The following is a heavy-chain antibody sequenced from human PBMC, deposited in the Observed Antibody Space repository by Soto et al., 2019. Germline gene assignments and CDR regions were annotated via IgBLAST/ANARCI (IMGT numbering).Heavy chain of an antibody. CDR2: IIPVTGTA. J-gene: IGHJ4*02. Sequence: QVQLVQSGPEVKKPGSSLKVSCKSYGDSFRRFAVSWVRRAPGEGLEWMGGIIPVTGTANYIDKFRGRLTITADESSSTVYMELSSLRSEDTAVYYCARLGLDLDFDHWGQGTLVTVSS. V-gene: IGHV1-69*01. CDR3: ARLGLDLDFDH. CDR1: GDSFRRFA.